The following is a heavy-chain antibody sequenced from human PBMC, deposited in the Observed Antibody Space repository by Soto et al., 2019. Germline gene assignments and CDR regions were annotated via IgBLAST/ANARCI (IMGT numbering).Heavy chain of an antibody. J-gene: IGHJ5*02. CDR3: AKHGRFLSHRRAVDWFDP. Sequence: ASVKVSCKASGYTFTNYYMHWVRQAPGQGLEWMGWMNPRSGGTKYAQAFQGRVTMTRDASISTAYMEVTSLRHGDTAVYYCAKHGRFLSHRRAVDWFDPWGQGTLVTVSS. CDR2: MNPRSGGT. CDR1: GYTFTNYY. V-gene: IGHV1-2*02. D-gene: IGHD3-3*01.